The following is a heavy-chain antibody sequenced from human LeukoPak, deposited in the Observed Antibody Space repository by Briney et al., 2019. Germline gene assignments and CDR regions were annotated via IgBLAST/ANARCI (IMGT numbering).Heavy chain of an antibody. CDR1: GYTFTSYY. V-gene: IGHV1-2*02. CDR3: RRYDSSGSYDAFDI. CDR2: INPNSGGT. Sequence: ASVKVSCKASGYTFTSYYMHWVRQAPGQGLEWMGWINPNSGGTNYAQKFQGRVTMTRDTSISTAYMELSRLRSDDTAVYYCRRYDSSGSYDAFDIWGQGTMVTVSS. D-gene: IGHD3-22*01. J-gene: IGHJ3*02.